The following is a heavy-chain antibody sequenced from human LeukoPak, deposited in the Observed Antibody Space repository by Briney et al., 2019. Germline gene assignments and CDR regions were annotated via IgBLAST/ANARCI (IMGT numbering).Heavy chain of an antibody. CDR3: ARDQLVVGAPKDY. D-gene: IGHD2-2*01. Sequence: GGSLRLSCAASGFTFSSYSMNWVRQAPGKGLEWVSYISSSNTYIYYADSVKGRFTISRDNAKNSLYLQMNSLRAEDTAVYYCARDQLVVGAPKDYWGQGTQVTVSS. J-gene: IGHJ4*02. V-gene: IGHV3-21*01. CDR1: GFTFSSYS. CDR2: ISSSNTYI.